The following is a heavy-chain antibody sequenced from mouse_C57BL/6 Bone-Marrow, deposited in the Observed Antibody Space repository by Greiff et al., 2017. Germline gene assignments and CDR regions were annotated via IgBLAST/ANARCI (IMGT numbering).Heavy chain of an antibody. Sequence: QVQLKESGAELARPGASVKLSCKASGYTFTSYGISWVKQRTGQGLEWIGEIYPRSGNTYYNEKFKGKATLTADKSSSTAYMELRSLTSEDSAVYFCARSGGDSSGFYYFDYWGQGTTLTVSS. D-gene: IGHD3-2*02. CDR1: GYTFTSYG. J-gene: IGHJ2*01. CDR2: IYPRSGNT. V-gene: IGHV1-81*01. CDR3: ARSGGDSSGFYYFDY.